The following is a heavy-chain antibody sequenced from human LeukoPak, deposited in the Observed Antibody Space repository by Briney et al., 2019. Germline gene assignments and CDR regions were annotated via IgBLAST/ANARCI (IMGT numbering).Heavy chain of an antibody. CDR1: GFTFSTYW. Sequence: PGGSLRLSCAASGFTFSTYWMSWVRQAPEKGLEWVANIKKDGSENYYVDSVKGRFTISRDNAKNSLYLQMNSLRAEDTAVYYCARAPGDYTGLPRTFRYYGLDVWGQGTTVIVSS. CDR2: IKKDGSEN. J-gene: IGHJ6*02. CDR3: ARAPGDYTGLPRTFRYYGLDV. V-gene: IGHV3-7*03. D-gene: IGHD4-17*01.